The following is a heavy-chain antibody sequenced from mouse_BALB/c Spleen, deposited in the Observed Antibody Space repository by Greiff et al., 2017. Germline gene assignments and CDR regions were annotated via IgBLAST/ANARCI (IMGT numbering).Heavy chain of an antibody. Sequence: QVQLQQPGAELVMPGASVKMSCKASGYTFTDYWMHWVKQRPGQGLEWIGAIDTSDSYTSYNQKFKGKATLTVDESSSTAYMQLSSLTSEDSAVYYCARSLTARATCWFAYWGQGTLVTVSA. D-gene: IGHD3-2*01. V-gene: IGHV1-69*01. J-gene: IGHJ3*01. CDR1: GYTFTDYW. CDR2: IDTSDSYT. CDR3: ARSLTARATCWFAY.